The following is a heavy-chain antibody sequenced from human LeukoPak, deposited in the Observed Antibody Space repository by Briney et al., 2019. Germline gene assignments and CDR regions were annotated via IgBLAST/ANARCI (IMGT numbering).Heavy chain of an antibody. CDR2: MNPNSGNT. V-gene: IGHV1-8*01. CDR3: ARGAPGSYCSGGSCPYFDY. J-gene: IGHJ4*02. D-gene: IGHD2-15*01. Sequence: ASVKVSCKASGYTFTSYDINWVRRATGQGLEWMGWMNPNSGNTGYAQKFQGRVNMTRNTSISTAYMELTSLRSEDTAVYYCARGAPGSYCSGGSCPYFDYWGQGTLATVSS. CDR1: GYTFTSYD.